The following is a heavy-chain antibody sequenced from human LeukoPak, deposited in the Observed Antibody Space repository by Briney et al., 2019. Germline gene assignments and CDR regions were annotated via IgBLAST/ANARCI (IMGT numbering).Heavy chain of an antibody. CDR3: ARSPIRFSFDY. V-gene: IGHV1-46*01. CDR2: INPSGGST. CDR1: GYTFTSYY. J-gene: IGHJ4*02. Sequence: ASVKVSCKASGYTFTSYYMHWVRQAPGQGLEWMGIINPSGGSTGYAQKFQGRVTMTRDTSTSTVYMELSNLRSEDTAVYYCARSPIRFSFDYWGQGTLVTVSS.